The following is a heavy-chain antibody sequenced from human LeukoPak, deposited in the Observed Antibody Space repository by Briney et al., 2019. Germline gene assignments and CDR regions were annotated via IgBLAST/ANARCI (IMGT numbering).Heavy chain of an antibody. CDR1: GGSISGHY. Sequence: SETLSLTCTVSGGSISGHYWSWIRQPPGKKLDWIGYLHYTGSTNYNPSLNSRITMSVDTPNSQFSLRLTSVTAADTAVYYCARLHALGAEEFDPWGQGALVTVSS. CDR3: ARLHALGAEEFDP. J-gene: IGHJ5*02. CDR2: LHYTGST. D-gene: IGHD3-16*01. V-gene: IGHV4-59*11.